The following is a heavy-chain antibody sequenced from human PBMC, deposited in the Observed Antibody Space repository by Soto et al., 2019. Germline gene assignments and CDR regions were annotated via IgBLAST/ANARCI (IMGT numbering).Heavy chain of an antibody. CDR1: GGSISSYY. D-gene: IGHD6-6*01. J-gene: IGHJ4*02. Sequence: SETLSLTCTVSGGSISSYYWSWIRQPPGKGLEWIGHIYYSGSTNYNPSLKSRVTISVDTSKNQFSLKLSSVTAADTAVDYCARIAARSRFDYWCQGTLVTVSS. CDR3: ARIAARSRFDY. CDR2: IYYSGST. V-gene: IGHV4-59*01.